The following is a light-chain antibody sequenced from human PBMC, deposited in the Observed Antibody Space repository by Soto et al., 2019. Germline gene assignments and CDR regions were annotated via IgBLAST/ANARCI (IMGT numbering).Light chain of an antibody. J-gene: IGKJ4*01. V-gene: IGKV3-20*01. CDR2: GAS. CDR3: QQFSSYLLT. CDR1: QSVSNNY. Sequence: EIVLTQSPGTLPLSPGERATLSCRASQSVSNNYLAWYQQKPGQAPRLLIYGASNRATGIPDRFSGSGSGTDFTLTISRLEPEDFAVYYCQQFSSYLLTSGGGTKVDIK.